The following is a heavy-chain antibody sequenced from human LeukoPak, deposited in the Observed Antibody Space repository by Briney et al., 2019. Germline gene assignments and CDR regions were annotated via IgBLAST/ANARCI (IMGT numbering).Heavy chain of an antibody. CDR2: IYYSGST. D-gene: IGHD5-18*01. CDR1: GGSISSYN. CDR3: ARHLGYSYGLKNWFDP. Sequence: PSETLSLTCTVSGGSISSYNWSWIRQPPGKGLEWIGYIYYSGSTNYNPSLKSRVTISVDTSKNQFSLKLSSVTAADTAVYYCARHLGYSYGLKNWFDPWGQGTLVTVSS. J-gene: IGHJ5*02. V-gene: IGHV4-59*08.